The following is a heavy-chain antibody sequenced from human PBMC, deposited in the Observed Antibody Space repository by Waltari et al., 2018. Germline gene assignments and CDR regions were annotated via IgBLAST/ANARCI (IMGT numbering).Heavy chain of an antibody. CDR3: ARAYRVNYYYYGIDV. CDR2: IYHSGIT. Sequence: QVQLQETGPGRVKPAGTLSLTCAVSGGSISSSTWWSWVSQPPGKGLEWSGEIYHSGITNYNPSLKSRVTISVYKSKNQFSLKLSSGTSAATAVYYCARAYRVNYYYYGIDVWGQGTTVTVSS. J-gene: IGHJ6*02. CDR1: GGSISSSTW. V-gene: IGHV4-4*02.